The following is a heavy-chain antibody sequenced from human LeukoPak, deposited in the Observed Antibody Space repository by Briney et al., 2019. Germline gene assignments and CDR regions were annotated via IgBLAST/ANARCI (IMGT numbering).Heavy chain of an antibody. CDR3: ATLGEGFYSSSWCGAFDI. CDR1: GYTFTGYY. D-gene: IGHD6-13*01. V-gene: IGHV1-2*02. J-gene: IGHJ3*02. CDR2: INPNSGGT. Sequence: ASVKVSCKASGYTFTGYYMHWVRQAPGQGLEWMGWINPNSGGTNYAQKFQGRVTMTRDTSISTAYMELSRLRSDDTAVYYCATLGEGFYSSSWCGAFDIWGQGTMVTVSS.